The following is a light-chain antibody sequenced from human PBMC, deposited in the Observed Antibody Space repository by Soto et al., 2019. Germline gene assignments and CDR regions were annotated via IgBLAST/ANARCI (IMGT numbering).Light chain of an antibody. Sequence: IVLTQSPATLSLSPGERATLSCRASQSVSSYLAWYQQKPGQAPRLLIYDASNRATGIPARFSGSGSGTDFTLTISSLEPEDFAVYYCQQRSNWPPITFGGGTK. CDR1: QSVSSY. J-gene: IGKJ4*01. CDR2: DAS. V-gene: IGKV3-11*01. CDR3: QQRSNWPPIT.